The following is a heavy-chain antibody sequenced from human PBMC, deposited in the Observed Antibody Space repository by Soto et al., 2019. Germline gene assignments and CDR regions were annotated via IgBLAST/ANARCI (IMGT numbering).Heavy chain of an antibody. CDR1: GFTVSSYS. Sequence: GGSLRLSCAASGFTVSSYSMNWVRQAPGKGLEWVSYISSSSSTIYYAGSVKGRFTISRDNAKNSLYLQMNSLRAEDTAVYYCARADSGYAHGYYYYGMDVWGQGTTVTVSS. J-gene: IGHJ6*02. CDR3: ARADSGYAHGYYYYGMDV. CDR2: ISSSSSTI. D-gene: IGHD5-12*01. V-gene: IGHV3-48*01.